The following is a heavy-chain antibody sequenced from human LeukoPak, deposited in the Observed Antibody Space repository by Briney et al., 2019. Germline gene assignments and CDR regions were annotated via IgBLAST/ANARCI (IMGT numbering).Heavy chain of an antibody. CDR3: ARERYYDGSGGYYGLGY. J-gene: IGHJ4*02. Sequence: SETLSLTCTVSGDSLTNYYWSWLRQPAGKGLEWIGRIHIKGSTNYNTSLESRVTMSLDTSKIQFSLKLSSVTAADTAVYYCARERYYDGSGGYYGLGYWGQGTLVTVSS. V-gene: IGHV4-4*07. CDR1: GDSLTNYY. D-gene: IGHD3-22*01. CDR2: IHIKGST.